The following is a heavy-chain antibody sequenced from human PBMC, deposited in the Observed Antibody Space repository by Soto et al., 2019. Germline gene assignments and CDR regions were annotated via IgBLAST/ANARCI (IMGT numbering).Heavy chain of an antibody. CDR1: GFTFYTYA. CDR3: AKDTPVVMFLFGS. V-gene: IGHV3-23*01. D-gene: IGHD2-15*01. J-gene: IGHJ4*02. CDR2: ITDTGVTT. Sequence: GGSLRLSCTASGFTFYTYAMTWVRQAPGKGLEWVSSITDTGVTTYYADSVKGRFTISRDNSKNTLYLQMNSLRTDDSAVYYCAKDTPVVMFLFGSWGRGTLVTVSS.